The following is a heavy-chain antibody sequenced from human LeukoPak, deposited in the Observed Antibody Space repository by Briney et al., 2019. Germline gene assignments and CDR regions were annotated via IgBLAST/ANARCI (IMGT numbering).Heavy chain of an antibody. CDR2: IYLGDSDT. V-gene: IGHV5-51*01. J-gene: IGHJ4*02. CDR3: ARHPSYTRGWPLDY. D-gene: IGHD6-19*01. CDR1: GYTFTYYW. Sequence: GESLKISCQGSGYTFTYYWIAWVRQMPGKGLEWMGIIYLGDSDTRYSPSFQGQVTISADKSINTAFLRWSSLKASDTAVYYCARHPSYTRGWPLDYWGQGTLVTVSS.